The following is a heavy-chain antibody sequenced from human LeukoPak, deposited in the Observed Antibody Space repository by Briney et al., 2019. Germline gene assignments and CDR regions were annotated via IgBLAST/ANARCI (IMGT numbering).Heavy chain of an antibody. CDR3: ARGRARDSSGYPNY. V-gene: IGHV4-59*01. D-gene: IGHD3-22*01. CDR1: GGSISSYY. J-gene: IGHJ4*02. Sequence: PSGTLSLTCTVSGGSISSYYWSWMRQPPGKGLEWIGYIYYSGSTNYNPSLKSRVTISVDTSKNQFSLKLSSVTAADTAVYYCARGRARDSSGYPNYWGQGTLVTVSS. CDR2: IYYSGST.